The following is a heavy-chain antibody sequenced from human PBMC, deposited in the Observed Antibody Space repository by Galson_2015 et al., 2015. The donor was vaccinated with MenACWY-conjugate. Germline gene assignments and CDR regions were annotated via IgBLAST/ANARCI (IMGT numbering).Heavy chain of an antibody. Sequence: ETLSLTCIVSGGSISTYYWSWIRQPPGKGLEWIGSIYYSGSTNYNPSLKSRVTISVYTSKNQFSLKLTSVTAADTAVYYCARVPVDYRDYVHYGMDVWGQGTTVTVSS. J-gene: IGHJ6*02. CDR3: ARVPVDYRDYVHYGMDV. CDR1: GGSISTYY. D-gene: IGHD4-17*01. CDR2: IYYSGST. V-gene: IGHV4-59*01.